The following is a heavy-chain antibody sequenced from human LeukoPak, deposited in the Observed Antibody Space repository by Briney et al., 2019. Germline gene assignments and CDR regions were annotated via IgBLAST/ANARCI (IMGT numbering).Heavy chain of an antibody. CDR2: MSSNSGNT. J-gene: IGHJ4*02. V-gene: IGHV1-8*02. CDR3: FSQAF. D-gene: IGHD2/OR15-2a*01. Sequence: ASVKVSCKASGGTFSSYAISWVRQAPGQGLEWMGFMSSNSGNTGYAQKFQGRVTLTRNTSIRTAYMELSSLSSEDTAGYYCFSQAFWGQGPLVTVSS. CDR1: GGTFSSYA.